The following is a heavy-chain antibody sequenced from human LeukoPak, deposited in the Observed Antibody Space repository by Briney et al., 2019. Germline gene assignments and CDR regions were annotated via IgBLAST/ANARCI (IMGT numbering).Heavy chain of an antibody. CDR2: MYNSGTG. CDR1: GGSISSHPW. Sequence: SETLSLTCTVSGGSISSHPWNWVRQPPGKGLEWIGEMYNSGTGTYKPSLRSRVTMFFDESKNHFSLKLNSVTAADTAVYYCARGGNWDFDYWGQGVLVIVSS. CDR3: ARGGNWDFDY. V-gene: IGHV4-4*02. J-gene: IGHJ4*02. D-gene: IGHD7-27*01.